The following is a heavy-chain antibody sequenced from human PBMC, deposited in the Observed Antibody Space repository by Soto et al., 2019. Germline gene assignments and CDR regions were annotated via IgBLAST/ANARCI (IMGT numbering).Heavy chain of an antibody. Sequence: QVQVVESGGGVVQPGRSQRLSCAASGFIFSSYGMHWVRQAPGKGLEWVAVIWHDGSNKYYADSVKGRFTISRDNSKNTLYLQMNSLRAEDTAVYYCAREQANGDYADYYCMDVWGQGTTVTVSS. CDR2: IWHDGSNK. V-gene: IGHV3-33*01. J-gene: IGHJ6*02. D-gene: IGHD4-17*01. CDR3: AREQANGDYADYYCMDV. CDR1: GFIFSSYG.